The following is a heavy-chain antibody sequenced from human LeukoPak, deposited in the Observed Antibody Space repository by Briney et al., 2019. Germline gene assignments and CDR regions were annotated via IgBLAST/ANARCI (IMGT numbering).Heavy chain of an antibody. V-gene: IGHV3-30*02. Sequence: GGSLRLSCAASGFNVNSYVMHWVRQAPGKGLEWVAFIYYDRGNKCYADSVKGRFTISRDNSKNTLYLQMNSLRTEDTAVYYCVTEEGGAFDIWGLGTMVTVSS. CDR1: GFNVNSYV. CDR2: IYYDRGNK. J-gene: IGHJ3*02. CDR3: VTEEGGAFDI.